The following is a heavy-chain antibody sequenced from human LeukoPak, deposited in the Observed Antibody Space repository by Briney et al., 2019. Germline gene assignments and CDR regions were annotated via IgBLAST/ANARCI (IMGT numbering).Heavy chain of an antibody. D-gene: IGHD3-3*01. J-gene: IGHJ4*02. Sequence: SETLSLTCTVSGGSISSSSYYWGWIRQPPGKGLEWIGSIYYSGSTYYNPSLKSRVTISVDTSKNQFSLKLSSVTAADTAVYYCARSRRVYDFWSGYYRGGYFDYWGQGTLVTVSS. CDR3: ARSRRVYDFWSGYYRGGYFDY. V-gene: IGHV4-39*07. CDR2: IYYSGST. CDR1: GGSISSSSYY.